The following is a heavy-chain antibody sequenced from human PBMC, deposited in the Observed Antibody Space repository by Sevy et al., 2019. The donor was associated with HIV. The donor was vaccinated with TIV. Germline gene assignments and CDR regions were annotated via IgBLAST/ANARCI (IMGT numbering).Heavy chain of an antibody. D-gene: IGHD6-19*01. CDR1: GGSISSASYY. Sequence: SETLSLTCTVSGGSISSASYYWSWIRQPAGKGLEWIGRIYTSGSTNYNPSLKSRVTISVDKSKNQFSLKLSSVTAADTAVYYCATDSLYSSGWRYFDYWGQGTLVTVSS. CDR3: ATDSLYSSGWRYFDY. V-gene: IGHV4-61*02. CDR2: IYTSGST. J-gene: IGHJ4*02.